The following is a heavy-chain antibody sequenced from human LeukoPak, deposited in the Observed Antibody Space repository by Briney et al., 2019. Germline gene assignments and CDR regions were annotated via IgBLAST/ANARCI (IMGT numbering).Heavy chain of an antibody. D-gene: IGHD6-13*01. CDR2: IYYSGST. CDR3: ASQSLERYSSSWYYFDY. V-gene: IGHV4-39*01. Sequence: KASETLSLTCTVSGGSISSSSYYWGWIRQPPGKGLEWIGSIYYSGSTYYNPSLKSRVTISVHTSKNQYSLKLSSVTAADTAVYYCASQSLERYSSSWYYFDYWGQGTLVTVSS. CDR1: GGSISSSSYY. J-gene: IGHJ4*02.